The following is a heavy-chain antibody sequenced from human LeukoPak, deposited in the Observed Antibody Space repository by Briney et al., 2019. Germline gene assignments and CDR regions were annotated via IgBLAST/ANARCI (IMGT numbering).Heavy chain of an antibody. J-gene: IGHJ4*02. CDR3: ARATRPYYFDY. V-gene: IGHV4-59*08. CDR2: IYYSGST. Sequence: SETLSLTCTVSGGSISSYHWSWIRQPPGKGLEWIGYIYYSGSTNYNPSLKSRVTISVDTSKNQFSLKLSSVTAADTAVYYCARATRPYYFDYWGQGTLVTVSS. CDR1: GGSISSYH. D-gene: IGHD5-24*01.